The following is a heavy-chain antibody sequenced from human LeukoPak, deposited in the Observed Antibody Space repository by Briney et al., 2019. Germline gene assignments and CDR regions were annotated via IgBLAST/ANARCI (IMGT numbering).Heavy chain of an antibody. Sequence: SETLSLTCVVSGGSISNYYWSWIRQPPGKRLEWIGYIHYSGNTYYNPSLKSRVTISVDTSKNQFSLKLTSVTAADTAMYYCAREGTSYNYLGIDYWGQGTLLTVSS. J-gene: IGHJ4*02. CDR3: AREGTSYNYLGIDY. CDR2: IHYSGNT. CDR1: GGSISNYY. D-gene: IGHD1-1*01. V-gene: IGHV4-59*13.